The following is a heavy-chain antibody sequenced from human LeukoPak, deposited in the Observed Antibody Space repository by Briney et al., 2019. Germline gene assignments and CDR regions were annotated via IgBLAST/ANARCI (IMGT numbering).Heavy chain of an antibody. J-gene: IGHJ4*02. Sequence: GASVKVSCKASGYTFTSYDMNWVRQATGQGLEWMGWMNPDSGNTDYAQKFQGRVTMTRNTSISTAYMELSGLRSEDTAVYYCARGPEYYDRSGSDYWGQGTLVTVSS. D-gene: IGHD3-22*01. CDR2: MNPDSGNT. CDR1: GYTFTSYD. V-gene: IGHV1-8*01. CDR3: ARGPEYYDRSGSDY.